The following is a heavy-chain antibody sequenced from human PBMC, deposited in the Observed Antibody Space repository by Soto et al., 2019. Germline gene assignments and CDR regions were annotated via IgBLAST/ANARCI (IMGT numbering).Heavy chain of an antibody. J-gene: IGHJ5*02. CDR1: GYTFTGYY. Sequence: ASVKVSCMASGYTFTGYYMHWVRQPPGQGLEWMGCINTNSGGTIQGQMFRGRVTMTRDMTISTVSMKLSSLRFFDTAVYYCARTRRNWFGPRGQGTLVSVSA. CDR2: INTNSGGT. CDR3: ARTRRNWFGP. V-gene: IGHV1-2*02. D-gene: IGHD6-25*01.